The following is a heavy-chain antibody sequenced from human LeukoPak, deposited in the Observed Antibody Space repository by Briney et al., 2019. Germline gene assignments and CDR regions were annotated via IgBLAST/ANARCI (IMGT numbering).Heavy chain of an antibody. D-gene: IGHD2-2*01. V-gene: IGHV4-30-4*01. CDR3: ARGLGYCSSTSCYNWFDP. Sequence: SETLSLTCTVSGGSISSGDYYWSWIRQPPGKGLEWIGYTYYSGSTYYNPSLKSRVTISVDTSKNQFSLKLSSVTAADTAVYYCARGLGYCSSTSCYNWFDPWGQGTLVTVSS. CDR2: TYYSGST. CDR1: GGSISSGDYY. J-gene: IGHJ5*02.